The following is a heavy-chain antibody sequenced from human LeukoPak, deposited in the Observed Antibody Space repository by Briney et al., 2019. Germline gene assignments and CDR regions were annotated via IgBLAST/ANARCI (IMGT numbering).Heavy chain of an antibody. CDR3: ARGKVLYAAFDY. V-gene: IGHV3-74*01. CDR1: GFTLSTYW. D-gene: IGHD2-2*02. CDR2: INNDGSNT. J-gene: IGHJ4*02. Sequence: GGSLRLSCAASGFTLSTYWMHWVRHAPGKGLVWVSRINNDGSNTAYADSVKGRFTISRDNAKNTLYLQLNSLRAEDTAVYYCARGKVLYAAFDYWGQGTLVTVSS.